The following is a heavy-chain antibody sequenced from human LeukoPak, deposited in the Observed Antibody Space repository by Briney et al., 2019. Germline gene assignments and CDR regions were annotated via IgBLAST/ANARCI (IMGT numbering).Heavy chain of an antibody. D-gene: IGHD4-11*01. CDR2: IYYSGST. V-gene: IGHV4-59*01. Sequence: SETLSLTCTVSGGSISSYYWSWIRQPPGKGLEWIGYIYYSGSTNYNPSLKSRVTISVDTSKNQFSLKLSSVTAADTAVYYCARGSGSNYLSYWGQGTLVTVSS. J-gene: IGHJ4*02. CDR3: ARGSGSNYLSY. CDR1: GGSISSYY.